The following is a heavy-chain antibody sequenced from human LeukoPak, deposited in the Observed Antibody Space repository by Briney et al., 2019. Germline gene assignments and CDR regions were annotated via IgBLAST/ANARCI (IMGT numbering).Heavy chain of an antibody. CDR3: ASGPADRGGY. D-gene: IGHD1-14*01. CDR1: GFTFSSYS. V-gene: IGHV3-21*01. Sequence: GGSLRLSCAASGFTFSSYSMNWVRQAPGKGLEWVSSISSSSSYIYYADSVKGRSTISRDNAKNSLYLQMNSLRAEDTAVYYCASGPADRGGYWGQGTLVTVSS. CDR2: ISSSSSYI. J-gene: IGHJ4*02.